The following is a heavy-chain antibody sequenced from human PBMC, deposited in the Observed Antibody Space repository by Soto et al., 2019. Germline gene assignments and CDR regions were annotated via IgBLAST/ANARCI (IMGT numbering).Heavy chain of an antibody. CDR1: GYTFTSYD. CDR3: ARVPGCSGGSCYSYYYYGMDV. D-gene: IGHD2-15*01. Sequence: ASVKVSCKASGYTFTSYDINWVRQATGQGLEWMGWMNSNSGNTGYAQKFQGRVTMTRNTSISTAYMELSSLRSEDTAVYYCARVPGCSGGSCYSYYYYGMDVWGQGTTVTVSS. V-gene: IGHV1-8*01. J-gene: IGHJ6*02. CDR2: MNSNSGNT.